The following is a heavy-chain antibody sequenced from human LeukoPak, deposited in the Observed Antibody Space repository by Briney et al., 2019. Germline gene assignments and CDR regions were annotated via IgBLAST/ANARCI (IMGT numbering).Heavy chain of an antibody. Sequence: GGSLRLSCAASGFTFSSYWMSWVRQAPGKGLEGVANIKQDGSEKYYVDSVKGRFTISRDNAKNSLYLQMNSLRAEDTAVYYCARDQGLARYFDWADAFDIWGQGTMVTVSS. V-gene: IGHV3-7*01. CDR3: ARDQGLARYFDWADAFDI. CDR2: IKQDGSEK. J-gene: IGHJ3*02. D-gene: IGHD3-9*01. CDR1: GFTFSSYW.